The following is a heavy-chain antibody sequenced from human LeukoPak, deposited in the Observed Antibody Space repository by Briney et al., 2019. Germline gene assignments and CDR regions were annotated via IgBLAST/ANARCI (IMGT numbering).Heavy chain of an antibody. CDR3: AREGGYPAFVYMDV. CDR2: IYSGGST. CDR1: GFTVSSNY. Sequence: PGGSLRLSCAASGFTVSSNYMSWVRQAPGKGLEWVSVIYSGGSTYYADSVKGRFTISRDNSKNTLYLQMNSLRAEDTAVYYCAREGGYPAFVYMDVWGKGTTVTVSS. J-gene: IGHJ6*03. D-gene: IGHD3-16*01. V-gene: IGHV3-66*02.